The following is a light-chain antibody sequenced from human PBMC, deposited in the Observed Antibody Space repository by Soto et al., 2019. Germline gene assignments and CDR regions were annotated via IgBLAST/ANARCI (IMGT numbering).Light chain of an antibody. Sequence: PGEGATLSCRASQSVSSSNLAWYQQKPAQAPRLLIYAASRRAPGIPERFSGSGSGTDFTLTISSLEPEDFAVYYCQQRSDSITFGQGTRLEIK. CDR3: QQRSDSIT. CDR2: AAS. V-gene: IGKV3D-20*02. CDR1: QSVSSSN. J-gene: IGKJ5*01.